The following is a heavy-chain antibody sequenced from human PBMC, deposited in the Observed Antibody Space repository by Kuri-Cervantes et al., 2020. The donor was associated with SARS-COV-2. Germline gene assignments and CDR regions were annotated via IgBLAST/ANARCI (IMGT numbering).Heavy chain of an antibody. J-gene: IGHJ6*02. CDR2: IYYSGST. V-gene: IGHV4-59*08. Sequence: SETLSLTCAVYGGSFSGYYWSWIRQPPGKGLEWIGYIYYSGSTNYNPSLKSRVTISVDTSKNQFSLKLSSVTAADTAVYYCARSESRRYYYGMDVWGQGTTVTVSS. CDR3: ARSESRRYYYGMDV. CDR1: GGSFSGYY.